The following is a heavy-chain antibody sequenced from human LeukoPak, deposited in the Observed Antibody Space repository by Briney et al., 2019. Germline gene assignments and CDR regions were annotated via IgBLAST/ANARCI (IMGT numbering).Heavy chain of an antibody. V-gene: IGHV3-15*07. D-gene: IGHD3-22*01. CDR3: TTGDSSVAGAFDI. CDR2: IKSKTDGGTT. J-gene: IGHJ3*02. CDR1: GFTFSSTW. Sequence: GGSLRLSCAASGFTFSSTWMNWVRQAPGKGLEWVGRIKSKTDGGTTDYAAPVKGRFTISRDDSKNTLYLQMNSLKTEDTAVYYCTTGDSSVAGAFDIWGQGTMVTVSS.